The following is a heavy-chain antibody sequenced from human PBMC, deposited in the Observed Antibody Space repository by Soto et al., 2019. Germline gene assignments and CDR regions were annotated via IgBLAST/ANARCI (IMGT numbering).Heavy chain of an antibody. Sequence: KVSCKASGGTFSSYTISWVRQAPGQGLEWMGRIIPILGIANYAQKFQGRVTITADKSTSTAYMKLSSLRSEDTAVYYCASWRADYGDYHRYWGQGTLVTVSS. V-gene: IGHV1-69*02. D-gene: IGHD4-17*01. J-gene: IGHJ4*02. CDR2: IIPILGIA. CDR1: GGTFSSYT. CDR3: ASWRADYGDYHRY.